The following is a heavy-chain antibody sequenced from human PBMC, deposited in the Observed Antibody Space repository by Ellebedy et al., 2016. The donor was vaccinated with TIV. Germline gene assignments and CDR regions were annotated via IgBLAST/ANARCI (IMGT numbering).Heavy chain of an antibody. Sequence: ASVKVSXXASGYMFSDYGVTWVRPAPGQGFEWMGWISIYNENTNYAAKFQGRVTMTTDRSTSTAYMELRSLGSDDTAVYYCARLPCGSTSCGGAAYDFWGQGTAVTGSS. J-gene: IGHJ3*01. CDR1: GYMFSDYG. V-gene: IGHV1-18*01. CDR3: ARLPCGSTSCGGAAYDF. D-gene: IGHD2-2*01. CDR2: ISIYNENT.